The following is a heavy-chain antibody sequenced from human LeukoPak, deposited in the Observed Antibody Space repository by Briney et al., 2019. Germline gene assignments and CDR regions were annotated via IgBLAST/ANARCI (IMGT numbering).Heavy chain of an antibody. V-gene: IGHV1-69*05. J-gene: IGHJ4*02. Sequence: SVKVSCKASGGTFSSYAISWVRQAPGQGLEWMGGIIPIFGTANYAQKFQGRVTITTDESTSTAYMELSSLRSEDTAVYYCARSGSGSYTEFDYWGQETLVTVSS. CDR2: IIPIFGTA. CDR3: ARSGSGSYTEFDY. CDR1: GGTFSSYA. D-gene: IGHD3-10*01.